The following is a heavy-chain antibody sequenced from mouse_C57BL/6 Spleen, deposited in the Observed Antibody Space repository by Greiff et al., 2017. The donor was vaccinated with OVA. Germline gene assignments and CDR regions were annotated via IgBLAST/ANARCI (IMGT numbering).Heavy chain of an antibody. CDR1: GFTFSSYS. Sequence: EVKVVESGGGLVKPGGSLKLSCAASGFTFSSYSMSWVRQTPGKRLEWVATISHGGSYTYYPDNVKGRVTISRDTAKNTLYLQMSPLKTEDTAMYDGARDGRRDDARDDWGQGTSVTVSS. CDR2: ISHGGSYT. D-gene: IGHD3-3*01. CDR3: ARDGRRDDARDD. V-gene: IGHV5-4*01. J-gene: IGHJ4*01.